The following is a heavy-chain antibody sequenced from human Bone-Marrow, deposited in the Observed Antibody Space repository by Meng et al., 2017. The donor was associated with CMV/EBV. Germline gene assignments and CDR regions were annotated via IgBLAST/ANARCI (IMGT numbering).Heavy chain of an antibody. CDR2: INPNSGTT. V-gene: IGHV1-2*02. CDR1: GYTFTGYY. J-gene: IGHJ3*02. CDR3: AGEYEYASSYMDEALDI. Sequence: ASVKVSCKASGYTFTGYYMNWVRQAPGQGLEWMGWINPNSGTTNYAQKFQGRVTMTRDTSISTAYMELSRLRSYDTAVYYCAGEYEYASSYMDEALDIWGQGTMVTVSS. D-gene: IGHD6-6*01.